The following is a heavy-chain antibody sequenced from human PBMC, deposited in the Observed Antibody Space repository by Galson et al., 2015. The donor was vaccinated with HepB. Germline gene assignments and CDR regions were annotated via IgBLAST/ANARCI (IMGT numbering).Heavy chain of an antibody. CDR3: ARVVTYFRYDFWSGYYRRWFDP. CDR1: GYTFTSYD. V-gene: IGHV1-8*01. Sequence: SVKVSCKASGYTFTSYDINWVRQATGQGLEWMGWMNPNSGNTGYAQKFQGRVTMTRNTSISTAYMELSSLRSEDTAVYYCARVVTYFRYDFWSGYYRRWFDPWGQGTLVTVSS. CDR2: MNPNSGNT. D-gene: IGHD3-3*01. J-gene: IGHJ5*02.